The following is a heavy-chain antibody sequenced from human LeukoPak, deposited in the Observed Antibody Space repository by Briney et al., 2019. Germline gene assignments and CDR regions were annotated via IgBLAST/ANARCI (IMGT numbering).Heavy chain of an antibody. CDR3: ARVDGSGSYFDY. CDR1: RYTFTGYY. V-gene: IGHV1-2*02. D-gene: IGHD3-10*01. J-gene: IGHJ4*02. Sequence: ASVKVSCKASRYTFTGYYMHWVRQAPGQGLEWMGWINPNSGGTNYAQKFQGRVTMTRDTSISTAYMELSRLRSDDTAVYYCARVDGSGSYFDYWGQGTLVTVSS. CDR2: INPNSGGT.